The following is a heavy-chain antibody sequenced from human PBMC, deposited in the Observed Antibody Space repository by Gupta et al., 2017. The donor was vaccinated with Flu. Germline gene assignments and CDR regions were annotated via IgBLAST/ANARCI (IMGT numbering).Heavy chain of an antibody. D-gene: IGHD6-13*01. J-gene: IGHJ1*01. CDR1: GYSISSGYY. Sequence: QVQLQESGPGLVKPSETLSLTCAVSGYSISSGYYWGWIRQPPGKGLEWIGSIYHSGSTYYNPSLKSRVTISVDTSKNQFSLKLSSVTAADTAVYYCARVIAGEAAARYFQHWGQGTLVTVSS. CDR2: IYHSGST. CDR3: ARVIAGEAAARYFQH. V-gene: IGHV4-38-2*01.